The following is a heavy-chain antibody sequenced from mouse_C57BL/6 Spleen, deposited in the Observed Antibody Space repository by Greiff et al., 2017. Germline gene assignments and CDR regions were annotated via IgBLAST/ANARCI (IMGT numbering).Heavy chain of an antibody. CDR1: GYTFTDYY. CDR3: ARYGLYYGKDYFDY. Sequence: QVQLQQSGAELVRPGASVKLSCKASGYTFTDYYINWVKQRPGQGLEWIARIYPGSGNTYYNEKFKGKATLTAEKSSSTAYMQLSSLTSEDSAVYFCARYGLYYGKDYFDYWGQGTTLTVSS. J-gene: IGHJ2*01. CDR2: IYPGSGNT. V-gene: IGHV1-76*01. D-gene: IGHD2-1*01.